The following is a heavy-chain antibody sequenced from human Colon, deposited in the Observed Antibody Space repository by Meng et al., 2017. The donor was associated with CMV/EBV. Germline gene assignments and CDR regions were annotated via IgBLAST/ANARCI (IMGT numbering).Heavy chain of an antibody. D-gene: IGHD1-26*01. CDR3: ARGQDSAKVHH. CDR2: VAHSANM. Sequence: LHVQASGPVRLKPSEPLSLTCTLSGASISSFSYCNWIRQPPGKGLEWIASVAHSANMYYNTSLQSRVTMSFDTSKNQFSLRLYSVTAADTAVYYCARGQDSAKVHHWGQGSLVTVSS. V-gene: IGHV4-39*07. J-gene: IGHJ1*01. CDR1: GASISSFSY.